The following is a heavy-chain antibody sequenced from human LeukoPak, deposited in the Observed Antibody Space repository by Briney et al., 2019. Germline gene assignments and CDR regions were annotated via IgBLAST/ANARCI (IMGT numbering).Heavy chain of an antibody. Sequence: ASVKVSCKVSGYTLTELSMHWVRQAPGKGLEWMGVFDPEDGETIYAQKFQGRVTMTEDTSTDTAYMELSSLRSEDTAVYYCATDQEYSGYDSLGYWGQGTLVTVSS. D-gene: IGHD5-12*01. V-gene: IGHV1-24*01. CDR1: GYTLTELS. CDR3: ATDQEYSGYDSLGY. J-gene: IGHJ4*02. CDR2: FDPEDGET.